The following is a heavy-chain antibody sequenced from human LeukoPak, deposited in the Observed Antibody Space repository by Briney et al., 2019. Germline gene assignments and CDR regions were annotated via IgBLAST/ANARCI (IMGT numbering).Heavy chain of an antibody. CDR2: INHSGST. CDR3: ARVIAAADY. D-gene: IGHD6-13*01. Sequence: SETLSLTCAVYGGSFSGYYWSWIRQPPGKGLEWIGEINHSGSTNYNPSLKSRVTISVDTSKNQISLKLSSVTAADTAVYYCARVIAAADYWGQGTLVTVSS. J-gene: IGHJ4*02. CDR1: GGSFSGYY. V-gene: IGHV4-34*01.